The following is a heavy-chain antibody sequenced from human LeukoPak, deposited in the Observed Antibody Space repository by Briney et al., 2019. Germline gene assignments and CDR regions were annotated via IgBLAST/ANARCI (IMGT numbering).Heavy chain of an antibody. V-gene: IGHV3-7*01. CDR3: ATYTHWVAGDV. CDR2: MNQDGSAK. CDR1: GSTFSDSW. Sequence: PGGSLRLSYAASGSTFSDSWMSWVRQAPGKGLEWVANMNQDGSAKGYVDSVKGRFTISRDNARNSLYLQMSSLRPEDTAVYYCATYTHWVAGDVWGQGTTVTVSS. D-gene: IGHD3-16*01. J-gene: IGHJ6*02.